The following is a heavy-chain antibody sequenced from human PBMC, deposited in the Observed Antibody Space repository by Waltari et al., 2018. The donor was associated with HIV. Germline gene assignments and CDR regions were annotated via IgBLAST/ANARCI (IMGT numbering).Heavy chain of an antibody. CDR1: GYTFTSYD. D-gene: IGHD2-2*01. Sequence: QVQLVQSGAEVKKPGASVKVSCKASGYTFTSYDINWVRKATGQGLEWLGWMNPNRSNTGCEQKSQGRVTMTRNTSINRAYMELSSLGSEDTAVDYCARRGYCSSTSCSAVDYWGQGTLVTVSS. V-gene: IGHV1-8*01. CDR3: ARRGYCSSTSCSAVDY. CDR2: MNPNRSNT. J-gene: IGHJ4*02.